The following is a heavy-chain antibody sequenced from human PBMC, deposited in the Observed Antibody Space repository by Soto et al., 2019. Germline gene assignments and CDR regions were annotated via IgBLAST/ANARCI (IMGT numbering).Heavy chain of an antibody. CDR3: ASGREDTAFVSLYYFDF. J-gene: IGHJ4*02. V-gene: IGHV4-39*01. CDR2: ISDSRST. CDR1: GGSIRSSLDY. D-gene: IGHD5-18*01. Sequence: QLQLQESGPGLVKPSETLSLTCTVSGGSIRSSLDYGAWIRQPPGKGREWIGRISDSRSTYYNPSLKSRVTLSVDTSKNQFSVNLGSVTAADTAVYYCASGREDTAFVSLYYFDFWGQGTLVTVSS.